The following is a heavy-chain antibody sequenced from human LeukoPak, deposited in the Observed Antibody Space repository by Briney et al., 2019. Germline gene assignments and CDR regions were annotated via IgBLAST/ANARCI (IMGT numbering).Heavy chain of an antibody. J-gene: IGHJ4*02. D-gene: IGHD6-13*01. V-gene: IGHV3-21*01. Sequence: GSLRLSCAASGFTFSSYSMNWVRQAPGKGPEWVSSISSSSSYISYADSVEGRFTISRDNAKNSLYLQMNSLRVEDTAVYYCARSGSSWYFDHWGQGTLVTVSS. CDR2: ISSSSSYI. CDR1: GFTFSSYS. CDR3: ARSGSSWYFDH.